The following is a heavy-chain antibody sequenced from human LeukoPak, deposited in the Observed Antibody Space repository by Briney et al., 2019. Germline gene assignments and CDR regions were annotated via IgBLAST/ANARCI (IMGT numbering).Heavy chain of an antibody. CDR2: MNANSGNT. V-gene: IGHV1-8*01. CDR1: GYTLINYD. Sequence: ASVKVSCKASGYTLINYDINWVRQATGQGLEWMGWMNANSGNTGYAQKFQGRVTMTRNTSINTAYMELSSLRSEDTAVYYCARGFIAAGGFDYWGQGTPVTVSS. CDR3: ARGFIAAGGFDY. D-gene: IGHD6-13*01. J-gene: IGHJ4*02.